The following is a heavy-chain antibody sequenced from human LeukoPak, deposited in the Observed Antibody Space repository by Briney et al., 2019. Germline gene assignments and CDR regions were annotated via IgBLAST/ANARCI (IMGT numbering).Heavy chain of an antibody. J-gene: IGHJ6*03. V-gene: IGHV3-21*05. Sequence: GGSLRLSCAASGFTFSSYWMSWVRQAPGKGLEWVSYISSSSSYIYYADSVKGRFTISRDNAKNSLYLQMNSLRAEDTAVYYCARLSAYYYGSYFYYYMDVWGKGTTVTVSS. D-gene: IGHD3-10*01. CDR3: ARLSAYYYGSYFYYYMDV. CDR1: GFTFSSYW. CDR2: ISSSSSYI.